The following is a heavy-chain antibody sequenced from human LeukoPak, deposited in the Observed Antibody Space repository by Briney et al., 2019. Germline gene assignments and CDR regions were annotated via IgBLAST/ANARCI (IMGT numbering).Heavy chain of an antibody. J-gene: IGHJ3*02. V-gene: IGHV3-30-3*01. CDR2: ISYDGSNK. D-gene: IGHD6-6*01. Sequence: PGRSLRLSCAASGFTFSSYAMHWVRQAPGKGLEWVAVISYDGSNKYYADSVKGRFTISRDNSKNTLYLQMNSLRAEDTAVYYCARDWDSSSSGAFDIWGQGTMVTVSS. CDR1: GFTFSSYA. CDR3: ARDWDSSSSGAFDI.